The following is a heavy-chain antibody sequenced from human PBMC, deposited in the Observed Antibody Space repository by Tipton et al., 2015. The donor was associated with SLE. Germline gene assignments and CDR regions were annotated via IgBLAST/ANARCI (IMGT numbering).Heavy chain of an antibody. D-gene: IGHD3-10*01. CDR2: IYDSGST. CDR3: ATFDYTLGNYYNPHYFGY. V-gene: IGHV4-59*01. CDR1: GASISTSY. Sequence: TLSLTCTVSGASISTSYWTWIRQSPGKGLEWIGHIYDSGSTNYNPSLNSRVTISVDTSKNQFSLKVTSVTATDTAVYYCATFDYTLGNYYNPHYFGYWGQGALVAVSS. J-gene: IGHJ4*02.